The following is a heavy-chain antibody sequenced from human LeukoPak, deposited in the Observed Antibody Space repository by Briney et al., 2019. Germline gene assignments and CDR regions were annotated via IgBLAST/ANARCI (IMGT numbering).Heavy chain of an antibody. Sequence: QPGGSLRLSCAASGFTFSSYAMSWVRQAPGKGLEWVSGISGSGGTTYYADSVKGRFTISRDNPKSTLSLQMNSLRAEDTAVYYGAGYSYDSSGLKYWGQGALVTVSS. V-gene: IGHV3-23*01. CDR2: ISGSGGTT. CDR3: AGYSYDSSGLKY. J-gene: IGHJ4*02. CDR1: GFTFSSYA. D-gene: IGHD3-22*01.